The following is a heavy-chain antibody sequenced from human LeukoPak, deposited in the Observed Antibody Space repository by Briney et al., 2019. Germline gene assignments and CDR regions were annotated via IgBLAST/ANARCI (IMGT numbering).Heavy chain of an antibody. D-gene: IGHD1-26*01. CDR2: ISSSSSYI. Sequence: NPGGSLRLSCAASGFTFSSYSMNWVRQAPGKGLEWVSSISSSSSYIYYADSVKGRFSISRDNAKNSLYLQMNSLRAEDTAVYYCARGAIVGATLGYWGQGTLVTVSS. CDR3: ARGAIVGATLGY. CDR1: GFTFSSYS. J-gene: IGHJ4*02. V-gene: IGHV3-21*01.